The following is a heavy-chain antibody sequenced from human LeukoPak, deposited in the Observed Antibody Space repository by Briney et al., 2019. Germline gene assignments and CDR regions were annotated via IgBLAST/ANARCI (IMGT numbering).Heavy chain of an antibody. D-gene: IGHD6-6*01. CDR3: AISQSSSSLPGVDDY. CDR2: ISAYNGNT. J-gene: IGHJ4*02. Sequence: ASVKVSCKASGYTFTSYGISWVRQAPGQGLEWMGWISAYNGNTNYAQKLQGRVTMTTDTSTSTAYMELRSLRSDDTAVYYCAISQSSSSLPGVDDYWGQGTLVTVSS. V-gene: IGHV1-18*01. CDR1: GYTFTSYG.